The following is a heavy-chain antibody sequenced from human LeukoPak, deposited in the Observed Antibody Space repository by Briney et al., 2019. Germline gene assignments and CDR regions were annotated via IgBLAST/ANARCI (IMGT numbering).Heavy chain of an antibody. V-gene: IGHV3-7*04. CDR2: IKPDGSDK. CDR3: ARDLDY. CDR1: GFTFSSYW. Sequence: GGSLRLSCVASGFTFSSYWMTWVRQAPGKGLEWMATIKPDGSDKYYVDSMKGRSTISRDNAKNSVSLQMSSLRVEDTAVYYCARDLDYWGRGTLVTVSS. J-gene: IGHJ4*02.